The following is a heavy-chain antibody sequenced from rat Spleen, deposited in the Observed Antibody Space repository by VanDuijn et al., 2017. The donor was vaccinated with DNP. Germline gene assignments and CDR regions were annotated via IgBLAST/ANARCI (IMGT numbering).Heavy chain of an antibody. J-gene: IGHJ4*01. CDR3: ASTLVNYGTYGYYAMDA. Sequence: QVQLKESGPGLVQPSQTLSLTCTVSGFSLTSYTVSWVRQPPGKGLEWIATISSGGSTYYNSPLKSRLSISKDTSKSQVFLQMNSLQPEDTATYYCASTLVNYGTYGYYAMDAWGQGTSVTVSS. CDR2: ISSGGST. V-gene: IGHV2-6*01. D-gene: IGHD1-3*01. CDR1: GFSLTSYT.